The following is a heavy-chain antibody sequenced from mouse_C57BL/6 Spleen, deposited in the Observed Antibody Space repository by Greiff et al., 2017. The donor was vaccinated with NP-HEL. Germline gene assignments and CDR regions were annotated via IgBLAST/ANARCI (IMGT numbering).Heavy chain of an antibody. Sequence: EVQVVESGGGLVKPGGSLKLSCAASGFTFSSYAMSWVRQTPEKRLEWVATISDGGSYTYYPDNVKGRFTISRDNAKNNLYLQMSHLKSEDTAMYYCAREITTVVARYAMDYWGQGTSVTVSS. J-gene: IGHJ4*01. CDR2: ISDGGSYT. CDR3: AREITTVVARYAMDY. V-gene: IGHV5-4*01. CDR1: GFTFSSYA. D-gene: IGHD1-1*01.